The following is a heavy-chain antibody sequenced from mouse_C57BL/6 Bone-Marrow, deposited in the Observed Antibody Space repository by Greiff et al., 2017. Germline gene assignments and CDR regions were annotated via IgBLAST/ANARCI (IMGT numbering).Heavy chain of an antibody. CDR1: GYTFPSYT. Sequence: VQLQQSGAELARPGASVKMSCKASGYTFPSYTMHWVKQRPGQGLEWIGYINPSSGYTKYNQKFKDKATLTADKSSSTAYMQLSSLTSEDSAVYYCARGGDYDYDGGDWGQGTLVTVSA. CDR3: ARGGDYDYDGGD. CDR2: INPSSGYT. V-gene: IGHV1-4*01. J-gene: IGHJ3*01. D-gene: IGHD2-4*01.